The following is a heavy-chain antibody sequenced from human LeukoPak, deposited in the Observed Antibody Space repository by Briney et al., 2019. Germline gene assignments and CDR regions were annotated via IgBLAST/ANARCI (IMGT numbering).Heavy chain of an antibody. CDR2: IYYSGST. D-gene: IGHD6-13*01. V-gene: IGHV4-39*07. Sequence: PSETLSLTCTVSGGSISSSSYYWGWIRRPPGKGLEWIGSIYYSGSTYYNPSLKSRVTISVDTSKNQFSLKLSSVTAADTAVYYCARRDEYSSSPDYWGQGTLVTVSS. CDR3: ARRDEYSSSPDY. J-gene: IGHJ4*02. CDR1: GGSISSSSYY.